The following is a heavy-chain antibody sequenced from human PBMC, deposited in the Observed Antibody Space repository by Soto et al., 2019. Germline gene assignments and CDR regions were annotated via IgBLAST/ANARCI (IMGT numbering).Heavy chain of an antibody. CDR1: GFTFSSYA. D-gene: IGHD5-12*01. V-gene: IGHV3-23*01. J-gene: IGHJ4*02. Sequence: PGGSLRLSCAASGFTFSSYAMSWVRQAPGKGLEWVSAISGSSGSTYYADSVKGRFTISRDNAKNTLYLQMNSLRAEDTAVYYCASQSPEWLLFASWGQGTLVTVSS. CDR3: ASQSPEWLLFAS. CDR2: ISGSSGST.